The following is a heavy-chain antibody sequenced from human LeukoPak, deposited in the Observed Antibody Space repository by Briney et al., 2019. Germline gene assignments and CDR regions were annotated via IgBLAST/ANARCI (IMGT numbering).Heavy chain of an antibody. Sequence: GGSLRLSCAASGFTFSSYEMNWVRQAPGKGLEWVSSISSSSSYIYYADSVKGRFTISRDNAKNSLYLQMNSLRAEDTAVYYCAGHIVLMAHELNWYYFDYWGQGTLVTVSS. D-gene: IGHD2-8*01. J-gene: IGHJ4*02. CDR1: GFTFSSYE. CDR2: ISSSSSYI. CDR3: AGHIVLMAHELNWYYFDY. V-gene: IGHV3-21*01.